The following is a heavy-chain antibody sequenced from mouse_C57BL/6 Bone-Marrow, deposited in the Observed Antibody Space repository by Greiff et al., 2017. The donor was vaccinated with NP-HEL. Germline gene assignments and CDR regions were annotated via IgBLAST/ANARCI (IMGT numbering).Heavy chain of an antibody. CDR1: GFSFHTYA. Sequence: EVQLVESGGGLVQPKGSLKLSCAASGFSFHTYAMNWVRQAPGKGLEWVARIRSKSNNYATYYADSVKDRFTISRDDSESMLYLQMNNMKTEDTAMYYCVRELAWFAYWGQGTLVTVSA. D-gene: IGHD4-1*01. V-gene: IGHV10-1*01. CDR3: VRELAWFAY. CDR2: IRSKSNNYAT. J-gene: IGHJ3*01.